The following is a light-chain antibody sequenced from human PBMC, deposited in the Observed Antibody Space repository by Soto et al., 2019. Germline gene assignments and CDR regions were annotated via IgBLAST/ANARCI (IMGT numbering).Light chain of an antibody. J-gene: IGLJ1*01. Sequence: QSALTQPASVSGSPGQSITISCTGASSDVGGSDYVSWYQQHPGKAPKLIIYEVSNRPSGVSNRFSGSKSGDTASLTISGLQTEDEADYYCKSFTGSHYVFGSGTKVTVL. V-gene: IGLV2-14*01. CDR3: KSFTGSHYV. CDR1: SSDVGGSDY. CDR2: EVS.